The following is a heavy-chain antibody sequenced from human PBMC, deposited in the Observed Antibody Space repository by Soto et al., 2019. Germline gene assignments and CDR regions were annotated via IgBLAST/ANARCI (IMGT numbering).Heavy chain of an antibody. CDR1: GGSISSYY. D-gene: IGHD5-18*01. Sequence: SETLSLTCTVSGGSISSYYWSWIRQPPGKGLEWIGYIYYSGSTNYNPSLKSRVTISVGTSKNQFSLKLSSVTAADTAVYYCARGGYSYGYYYYYGMDVWGQGTTVTVSS. V-gene: IGHV4-59*01. CDR2: IYYSGST. CDR3: ARGGYSYGYYYYYGMDV. J-gene: IGHJ6*02.